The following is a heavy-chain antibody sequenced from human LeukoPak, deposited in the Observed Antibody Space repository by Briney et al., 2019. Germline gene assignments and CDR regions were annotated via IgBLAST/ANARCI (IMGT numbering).Heavy chain of an antibody. J-gene: IGHJ6*03. V-gene: IGHV1-2*06. CDR1: GYTFTGYY. CDR2: INPNSGGT. D-gene: IGHD3-3*02. Sequence: ASVKVSCKASGYTFTGYYMHWVRQAPGQGLEWMGRINPNSGGTNYAQKFQGRVTMTRDTSISTAHMELSRLRSDDTAVYYCARDLARRYYYYYMDVWGKGTTVTVSS. CDR3: ARDLARRYYYYYMDV.